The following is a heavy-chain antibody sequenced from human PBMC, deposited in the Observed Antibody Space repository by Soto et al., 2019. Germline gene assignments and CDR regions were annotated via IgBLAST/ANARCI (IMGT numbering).Heavy chain of an antibody. J-gene: IGHJ6*03. V-gene: IGHV3-33*01. Sequence: QVQLVESGGGVVQPGRSLRLSCAASEFTFSRHGMHWVRQAPGKGLHRVGVIWSDGSNEVYADSVKGRFIISRDNSKNILYLQMNRLRAEDTAVYYCARERTFGDNKHNYMDVGGTGITVTVSS. CDR2: IWSDGSNE. CDR3: ARERTFGDNKHNYMDV. CDR1: EFTFSRHG. D-gene: IGHD3-10*01.